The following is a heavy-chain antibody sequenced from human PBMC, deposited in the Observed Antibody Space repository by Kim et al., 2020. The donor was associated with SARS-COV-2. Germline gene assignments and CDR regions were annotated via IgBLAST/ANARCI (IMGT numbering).Heavy chain of an antibody. CDR1: GGSISSGCCY. J-gene: IGHJ5*01. CDR2: IYYSGSS. D-gene: IGHD3-22*01. CDR3: ASNFGVTMILVVTGWF. V-gene: IGHV4-31*03. Sequence: SETLSLTCTVSGGSISSGCCYWIWIRQHPGLDLVWIGYIYYSGSSYYTLSLKIRVTISVYTSQNQLSLKLISVTAAATALYDCASNFGVTMILVVTGWF.